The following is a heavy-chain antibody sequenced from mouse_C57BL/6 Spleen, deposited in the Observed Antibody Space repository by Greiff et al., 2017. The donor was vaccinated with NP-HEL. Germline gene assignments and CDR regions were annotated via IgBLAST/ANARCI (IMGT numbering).Heavy chain of an antibody. CDR3: ARPLYDGYYGAMDY. CDR1: GYTFTDYY. CDR2: INPNNGGT. J-gene: IGHJ4*01. Sequence: EVQLQQSGPELVKPGASVKISCKASGYTFTDYYMNWVKQSHGKSLEWIGDINPNNGGTSYNQKFKGKATLTVDKSSSTAYMELRSLTSDDSAVYYCARPLYDGYYGAMDYWGQRTSVTVSS. V-gene: IGHV1-26*01. D-gene: IGHD2-3*01.